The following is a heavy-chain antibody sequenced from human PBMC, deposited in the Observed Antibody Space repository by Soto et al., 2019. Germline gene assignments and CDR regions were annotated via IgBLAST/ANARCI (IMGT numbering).Heavy chain of an antibody. V-gene: IGHV3-11*01. CDR3: ARVSATGWVVNGRDYFDY. Sequence: GGSLRLSCAVSGFPFSNYYMSWIRQAPGKGLEWLSDISSSFVSIHYADSVKGRFSISGDNAKNSLFLQMNSLRAEDTAVYYCARVSATGWVVNGRDYFDYWGQGTLVTVSS. J-gene: IGHJ4*02. CDR1: GFPFSNYY. D-gene: IGHD6-19*01. CDR2: ISSSFVSI.